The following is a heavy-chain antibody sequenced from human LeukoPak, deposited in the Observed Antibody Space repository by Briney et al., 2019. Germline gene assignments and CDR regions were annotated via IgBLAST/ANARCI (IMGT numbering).Heavy chain of an antibody. CDR3: ARDRYYGSGSYDY. J-gene: IGHJ4*02. D-gene: IGHD3-10*01. Sequence: GGSLRLSCTASGFTVSSNYMSWVRQAPGKGLEWVSVIYSGGSTYYADSVKGRFTISRDNSKNTLYLQMNSLRAEDTAVYYCARDRYYGSGSYDYWGQGTLVTVSS. CDR1: GFTVSSNY. CDR2: IYSGGST. V-gene: IGHV3-66*01.